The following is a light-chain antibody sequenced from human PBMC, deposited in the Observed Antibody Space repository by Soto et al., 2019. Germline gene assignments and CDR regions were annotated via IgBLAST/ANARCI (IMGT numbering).Light chain of an antibody. V-gene: IGLV1-44*01. CDR3: AAWDDSLNGFVV. Sequence: QSVLTQPPSASGTPGQRVTISCSGSSSNIGSNTGNWYQQLPGTAPKLLIYSNNQRPSGVPDRFSGSKSGTSASLAISGLQYEDEADYYGAAWDDSLNGFVVFGGGTKLTVL. CDR2: SNN. J-gene: IGLJ2*01. CDR1: SSNIGSNT.